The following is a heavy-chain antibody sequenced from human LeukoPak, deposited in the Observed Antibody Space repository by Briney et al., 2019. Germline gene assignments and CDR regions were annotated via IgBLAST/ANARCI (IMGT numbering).Heavy chain of an antibody. CDR3: ARVDGPGYYYYGMDV. V-gene: IGHV4-39*07. Sequence: SETLSLTCTVSGGSISSSSYYWGWIRQPPGKGLEWIGSIYYSGSTYYNPSLKSRVTISVDTSKNQFSLKLSSVTAADTAVYYCARVDGPGYYYYGMDVWGQGTTVTVSS. D-gene: IGHD5-24*01. J-gene: IGHJ6*02. CDR2: IYYSGST. CDR1: GGSISSSSYY.